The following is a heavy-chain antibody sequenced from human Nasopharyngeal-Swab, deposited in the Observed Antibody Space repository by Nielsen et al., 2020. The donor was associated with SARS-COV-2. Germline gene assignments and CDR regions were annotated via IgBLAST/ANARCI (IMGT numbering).Heavy chain of an antibody. CDR1: GFTVSSYD. Sequence: GEALKNSWAASGFTVSSYDMHGVRQATGKGREWVSAIGTAGDTYYPGSVKGRFTISRENAKNSLYLQMNSLRAGDTAVYYCARANLGYYYGSGSYAFDIWGQGTMVTVSS. J-gene: IGHJ3*02. V-gene: IGHV3-13*01. CDR3: ARANLGYYYGSGSYAFDI. CDR2: IGTAGDT. D-gene: IGHD3-10*01.